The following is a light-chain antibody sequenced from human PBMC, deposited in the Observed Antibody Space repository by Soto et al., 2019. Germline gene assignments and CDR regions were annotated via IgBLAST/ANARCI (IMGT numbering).Light chain of an antibody. CDR3: QHYNSYSEA. V-gene: IGKV1-5*03. J-gene: IGKJ1*01. Sequence: DIHMTQSPFSQXHSXGKTLSISCXASQTISSWLAWYQQKPGKAPKLLIYKASTLKSGVPSRFSGSGSGTEFTLTISSLQPDDFATYYCQHYNSYSEAFGQGTKVDIK. CDR2: KAS. CDR1: QTISSW.